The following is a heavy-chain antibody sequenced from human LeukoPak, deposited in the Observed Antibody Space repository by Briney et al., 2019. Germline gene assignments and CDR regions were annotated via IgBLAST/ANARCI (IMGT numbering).Heavy chain of an antibody. Sequence: KAGGSLRLSCAASGFTFSDYYVSWIRQAPGKGLEWVSYISSSGSTIYYADSVKGRFTISRDDAKNSLYPQMNSLRAEDTAVYYCARLGGYVYFDYWGQGTLVTVSS. J-gene: IGHJ4*02. CDR3: ARLGGYVYFDY. CDR1: GFTFSDYY. D-gene: IGHD5-12*01. V-gene: IGHV3-11*01. CDR2: ISSSGSTI.